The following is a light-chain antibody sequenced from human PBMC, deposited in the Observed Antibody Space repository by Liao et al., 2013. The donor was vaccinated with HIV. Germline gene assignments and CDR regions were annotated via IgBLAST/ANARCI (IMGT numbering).Light chain of an antibody. CDR3: QSADSSGTYVV. V-gene: IGLV3-25*03. Sequence: SYELTQPSSVSVSPGQTARITCSGDVLAKKSARWFQQKPGQAPVVVIYQDSERPSGIPERFSGSSSGTTVTLTISGVQAEDEADYYCQSADSSGTYVVFGGGTKLTVL. CDR1: VLAKKS. J-gene: IGLJ2*01. CDR2: QDS.